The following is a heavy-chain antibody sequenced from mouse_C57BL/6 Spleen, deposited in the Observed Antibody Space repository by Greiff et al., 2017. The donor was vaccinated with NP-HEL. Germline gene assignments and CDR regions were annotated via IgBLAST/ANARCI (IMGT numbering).Heavy chain of an antibody. CDR1: GYTFTSYW. CDR2: IYPGSGST. D-gene: IGHD1-1*01. CDR3: ARWGYYGSSYGGWFAY. Sequence: QVQLQQPGAELVKPGASVKMSCKASGYTFTSYWLTWVKRRPGQGLEWIGAIYPGSGSTHYNEKFKSKATLTVDTSSSTAYMQLSSLTSEDAAVYYCARWGYYGSSYGGWFAYWGQGTLVTVSA. J-gene: IGHJ3*01. V-gene: IGHV1-55*01.